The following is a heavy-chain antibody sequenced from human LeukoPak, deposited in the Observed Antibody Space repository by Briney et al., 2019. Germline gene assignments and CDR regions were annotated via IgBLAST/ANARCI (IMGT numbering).Heavy chain of an antibody. V-gene: IGHV4-4*07. CDR3: ARDSTSSASYYDY. Sequence: SETLCLTCTVSGVSITSYSWSWIRQPAGKGLECIGRINPSGTINYNPSLQSRITLSVDTSKNQFSLKLSSVTAADTAVYYCARDSTSSASYYDYWGQGTLVTVSS. CDR2: INPSGTI. D-gene: IGHD3-22*01. J-gene: IGHJ4*02. CDR1: GVSITSYS.